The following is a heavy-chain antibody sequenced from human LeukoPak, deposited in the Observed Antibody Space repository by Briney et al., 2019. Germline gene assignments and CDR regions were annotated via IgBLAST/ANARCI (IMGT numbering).Heavy chain of an antibody. J-gene: IGHJ4*02. CDR2: IYSGDSDT. Sequence: GESLTISCKTSGYMFTTYRIGWVRQVPGKGLEWMGIIYSGDSDTTYSPAFQGQVTISVDKSITTAYLHWSSLKASDTAVYYCARRVYYGDYGFDYWGQGTLVTVSS. CDR3: ARRVYYGDYGFDY. CDR1: GYMFTTYR. D-gene: IGHD4-17*01. V-gene: IGHV5-51*01.